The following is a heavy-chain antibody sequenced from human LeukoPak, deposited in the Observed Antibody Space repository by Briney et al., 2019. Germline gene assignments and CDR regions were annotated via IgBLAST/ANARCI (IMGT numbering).Heavy chain of an antibody. D-gene: IGHD1-1*01. V-gene: IGHV3-7*01. Sequence: PGGSLRLSCAAPGFSFSSNWMGWVRQAPGKGLEWGAHIKRDGSQKYYLDSVKGRFTISRDNAKNSLYLQMNSLRVEDTAVYYCARLGLEVGGPNWFDPWGQGTLVTVSS. CDR1: GFSFSSNW. CDR3: ARLGLEVGGPNWFDP. J-gene: IGHJ5*02. CDR2: IKRDGSQK.